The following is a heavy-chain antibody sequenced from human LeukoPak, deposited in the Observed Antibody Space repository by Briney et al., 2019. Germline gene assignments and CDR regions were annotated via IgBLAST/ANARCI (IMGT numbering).Heavy chain of an antibody. D-gene: IGHD2-21*01. CDR3: AREWCGGDCYEGKNWFDP. J-gene: IGHJ5*02. V-gene: IGHV1-8*03. Sequence: GASVKVSCKASGYTFTSYDINWVRQATGQGLEWMGWMNPNSGNTGYAQKFQGRVTITTDESTSTAYMELSSLRSEDTAVYYCAREWCGGDCYEGKNWFDPWGQGTLVTVSS. CDR1: GYTFTSYD. CDR2: MNPNSGNT.